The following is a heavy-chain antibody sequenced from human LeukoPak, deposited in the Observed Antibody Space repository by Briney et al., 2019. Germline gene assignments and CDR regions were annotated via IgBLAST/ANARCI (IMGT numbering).Heavy chain of an antibody. CDR2: ISAYNGNT. J-gene: IGHJ4*02. V-gene: IGHV1-18*04. D-gene: IGHD6-19*01. CDR3: ARWAVAGTSFDY. CDR1: GYTFTSYY. Sequence: ASVKVSCKASGYTFTSYYMHWVRQAPGQGLEWMGWISAYNGNTNYAQKLQGRVTMTTDTSTSTAYMELRSLRSDDTAVYYCARWAVAGTSFDYWGQGTLVTVSS.